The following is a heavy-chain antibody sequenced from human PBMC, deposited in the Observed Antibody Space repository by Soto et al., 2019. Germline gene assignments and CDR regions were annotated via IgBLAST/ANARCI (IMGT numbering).Heavy chain of an antibody. J-gene: IGHJ4*02. D-gene: IGHD4-4*01. CDR2: IYYSGST. CDR1: GGSISSGGYY. Sequence: QVQLQESGPGLVKPSQTLSLTCTVSGGSISSGGYYWSWIRQHPGKGLEWIGYIYYSGSTYYNPSLKSRVTLAGDTSKHQFSLKLSSVTAADTAVYYCARAEGDRDGYSWFDYWGQGTLVTVSS. CDR3: ARAEGDRDGYSWFDY. V-gene: IGHV4-31*03.